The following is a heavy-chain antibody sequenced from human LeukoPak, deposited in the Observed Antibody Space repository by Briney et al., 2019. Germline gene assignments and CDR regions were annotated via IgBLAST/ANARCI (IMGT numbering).Heavy chain of an antibody. CDR2: IYYSGST. CDR1: GGSISSSSYY. V-gene: IGHV4-39*07. J-gene: IGHJ1*01. Sequence: SETLSLTCTVSGGSISSSSYYWGWIRQPPGKGLEWIGSIYYSGSTYYNPSLKSRVTISVDTSKNQFSLKLSSVTAADTAVYYCARAAGSHNFQHWGQGTLVTVSS. CDR3: ARAAGSHNFQH. D-gene: IGHD3-10*01.